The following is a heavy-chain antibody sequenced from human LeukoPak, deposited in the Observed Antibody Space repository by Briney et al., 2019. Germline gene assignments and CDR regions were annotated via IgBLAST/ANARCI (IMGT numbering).Heavy chain of an antibody. CDR3: AKDHMITFGGVIDRYYFDY. CDR2: IRYDGSNK. Sequence: GGSLRLSCAASGFTFSSYGMHWVRQAPGKGLEWVAFIRYDGSNKYYADSVKGRFTISRDNSKNTLYLQMNSLRAEDTAVYYCAKDHMITFGGVIDRYYFDYWGQGTLVTVSS. CDR1: GFTFSSYG. J-gene: IGHJ4*02. V-gene: IGHV3-30*02. D-gene: IGHD3-16*02.